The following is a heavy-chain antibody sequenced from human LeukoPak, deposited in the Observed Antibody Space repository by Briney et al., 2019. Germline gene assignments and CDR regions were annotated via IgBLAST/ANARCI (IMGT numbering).Heavy chain of an antibody. CDR3: ARDGTTIGDHYFPN. V-gene: IGHV3-20*04. CDR1: GFKFDDDG. D-gene: IGHD2/OR15-2a*01. CDR2: INWNGGST. J-gene: IGHJ4*02. Sequence: RTGGSLRLSCAGSGFKFDDDGMSWVRQVPGKGLEWISAINWNGGSTHYADSVRGRFTISRDNARNSMFLHMNSLRAEDTALYFCARDGTTIGDHYFPNWGQGILVTVSS.